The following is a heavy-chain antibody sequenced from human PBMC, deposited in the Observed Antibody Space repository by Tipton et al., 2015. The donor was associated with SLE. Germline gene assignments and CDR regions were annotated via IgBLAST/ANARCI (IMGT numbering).Heavy chain of an antibody. CDR3: ARARYYDFWSGYYNWFDP. CDR2: IYYSGST. CDR1: GGSISSSTYY. Sequence: TLSLTCTVSGGSISSSTYYWGWIRQPPGKGLEWIGTIYYSGSTYYNPSLESRVTISVDTSENQFSLKLSSVTAADTAVYYCARARYYDFWSGYYNWFDPWGQGTLVTVSS. V-gene: IGHV4-39*01. D-gene: IGHD3-3*01. J-gene: IGHJ5*02.